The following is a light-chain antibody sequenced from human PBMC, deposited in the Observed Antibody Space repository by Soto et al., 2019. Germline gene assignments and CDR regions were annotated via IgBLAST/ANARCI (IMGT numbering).Light chain of an antibody. Sequence: QSALTQPASVSGSPGQSINISCTGTSSDVGGYNYVSWYQQHPGKAPKLVISDVTSRPSGVSNRFSGSKSGNTASLTISGLQAEDEADYYCSSYTSSSTYVFGTGTKLTVL. V-gene: IGLV2-14*03. CDR1: SSDVGGYNY. CDR2: DVT. J-gene: IGLJ1*01. CDR3: SSYTSSSTYV.